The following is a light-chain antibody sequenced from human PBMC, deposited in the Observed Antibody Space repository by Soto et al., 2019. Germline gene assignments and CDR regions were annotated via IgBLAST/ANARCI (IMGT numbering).Light chain of an antibody. CDR1: SSDVGGYKH. J-gene: IGLJ1*01. CDR3: CSYAGSSAYV. Sequence: QSALTQPRSVSGSPGQSVTISCTGTSSDVGGYKHVSWYQQNPGEAPKVMIYDVSKRPSGVPDRFSGSKSGNTASLTISGLQAEDEADYYCCSYAGSSAYVFGAGTSSPS. CDR2: DVS. V-gene: IGLV2-11*01.